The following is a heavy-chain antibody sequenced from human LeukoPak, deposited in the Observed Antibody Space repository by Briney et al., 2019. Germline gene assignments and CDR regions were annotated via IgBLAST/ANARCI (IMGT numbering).Heavy chain of an antibody. D-gene: IGHD6-19*01. Sequence: ASVKVSCKASGYKFTTNGITWVRQAPGQGLEWMGWISTDSGKTNYAQKFQARVIMTTDTSTTTAYMELRSLRSDDTAVYYCARGLHGYSTGWFDYWGQGTLVTVSS. V-gene: IGHV1-18*01. CDR3: ARGLHGYSTGWFDY. CDR1: GYKFTTNG. CDR2: ISTDSGKT. J-gene: IGHJ4*02.